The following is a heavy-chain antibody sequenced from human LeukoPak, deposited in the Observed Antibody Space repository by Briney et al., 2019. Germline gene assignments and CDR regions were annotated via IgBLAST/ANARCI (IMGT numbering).Heavy chain of an antibody. CDR3: ARGAEYGSGSY. CDR1: GFTFSSYA. CDR2: ISYDGSNK. V-gene: IGHV3-30-3*01. D-gene: IGHD3-10*01. Sequence: GGSLRLSCAASGFTFSSYAMHWVRQAPGKGLEWVAVISYDGSNKYYADSVKGRFTISRDNANHALYLQMNSLRVDDTGVYYCARGAEYGSGSYWGQGTLVTVSS. J-gene: IGHJ4*02.